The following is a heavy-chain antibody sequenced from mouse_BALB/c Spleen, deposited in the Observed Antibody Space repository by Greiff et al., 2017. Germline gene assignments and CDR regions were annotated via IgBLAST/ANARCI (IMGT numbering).Heavy chain of an antibody. Sequence: EVQLVESGPGLVKPSQSLSLTCSVTGYSITSGYFWNWIRQFPGNKLEWMGYITYDGSNNYNQSLKNRISITRDTSKNQFFLKLHSVTTEDTATYYCARWYYGSSSYAMDYWGQGTSVTVSS. CDR3: ARWYYGSSSYAMDY. CDR1: GYSITSGYF. CDR2: ITYDGSN. D-gene: IGHD1-1*01. J-gene: IGHJ4*01. V-gene: IGHV3-6*02.